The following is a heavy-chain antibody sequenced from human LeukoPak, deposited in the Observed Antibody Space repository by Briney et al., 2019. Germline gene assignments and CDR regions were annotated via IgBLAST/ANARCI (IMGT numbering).Heavy chain of an antibody. CDR1: GYTLTELS. Sequence: GASVKVSCKVSGYTLTELSMHWVRQAPGKGLEWMGGFDPEDGETIYAQKFQGRVTMTEDTSTDTAYMELSSLRSEDTAVYYCARDRYRGKWLAGSDAFDIWGQGTMVTVSS. D-gene: IGHD6-19*01. CDR3: ARDRYRGKWLAGSDAFDI. CDR2: FDPEDGET. V-gene: IGHV1-24*01. J-gene: IGHJ3*02.